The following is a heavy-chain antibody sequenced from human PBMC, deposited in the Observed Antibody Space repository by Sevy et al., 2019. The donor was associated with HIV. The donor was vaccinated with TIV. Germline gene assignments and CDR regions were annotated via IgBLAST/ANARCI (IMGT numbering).Heavy chain of an antibody. CDR1: GFTFSSYW. V-gene: IGHV3-7*01. CDR2: IKQDGSEK. J-gene: IGHJ4*02. Sequence: GGSLRLSCAASGFTFSSYWMNWIRQAPGKGLEWVANIKQDGSEKYYVDSVKGRFTISRDNAKNSLYLEMNNLRAEDAAVYDCATSVDESGGEGTLVTVS. D-gene: IGHD2-21*01. CDR3: ATSVDES.